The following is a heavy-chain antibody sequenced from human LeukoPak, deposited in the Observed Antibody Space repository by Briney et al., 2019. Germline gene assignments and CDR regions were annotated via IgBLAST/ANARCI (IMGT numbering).Heavy chain of an antibody. CDR3: ARCLRYNWNDDRFDP. J-gene: IGHJ5*02. D-gene: IGHD1-20*01. Sequence: PSETLSLTCTVSGGSISSYYWSWIRQPPGKGLEWIGYIYYSGSTNYNPSRKSRVTISVDTSKNQFSLKLSSVTAADTAVYYCARCLRYNWNDDRFDPWGQGTLVTVSS. CDR2: IYYSGST. CDR1: GGSISSYY. V-gene: IGHV4-59*08.